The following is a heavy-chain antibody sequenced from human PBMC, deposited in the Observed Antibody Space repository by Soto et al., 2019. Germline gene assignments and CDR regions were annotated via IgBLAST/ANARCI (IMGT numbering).Heavy chain of an antibody. D-gene: IGHD6-6*01. CDR3: ARDPGQLNYYGMDV. Sequence: ASVKVSCKASGYTFTGHYIHWVRQAPGQGLEWMGWINPNSGATRYAQKFRGRVTMTRDTSISTAYMEVSKLRSDDTAVYSCARDPGQLNYYGMDVWGRGTTVTVSS. CDR2: INPNSGAT. CDR1: GYTFTGHY. J-gene: IGHJ6*02. V-gene: IGHV1-2*02.